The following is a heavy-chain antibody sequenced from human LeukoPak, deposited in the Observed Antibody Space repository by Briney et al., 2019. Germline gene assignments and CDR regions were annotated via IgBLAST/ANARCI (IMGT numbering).Heavy chain of an antibody. D-gene: IGHD6-13*01. CDR3: VKASSGIAAENWFDP. CDR2: ISSNGGST. CDR1: GFTFSSYA. V-gene: IGHV3-64D*06. Sequence: GGSLRLSCSASGFTFSSYAMHWVRQAPGKGLEYVSAISSNGGSTYYADSVKGRFTISRDNSKNTLYLQMSSLRAEDTAVYYCVKASSGIAAENWFDPWGQGTLVTVSS. J-gene: IGHJ5*02.